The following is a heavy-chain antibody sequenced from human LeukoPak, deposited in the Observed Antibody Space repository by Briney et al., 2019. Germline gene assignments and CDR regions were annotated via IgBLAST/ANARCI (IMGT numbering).Heavy chain of an antibody. D-gene: IGHD3-10*01. CDR2: IYPGDSDT. Sequence: GESLKISCKGSGYSFTSYWIGWVRQMPGKGLEWMGIIYPGDSDTRYSPSFQGQVTISADKSISTAYLQWSSLKASDTAMYYCARRDSLVRGVKGFDYWGQGTLVTVSS. CDR3: ARRDSLVRGVKGFDY. J-gene: IGHJ4*02. CDR1: GYSFTSYW. V-gene: IGHV5-51*01.